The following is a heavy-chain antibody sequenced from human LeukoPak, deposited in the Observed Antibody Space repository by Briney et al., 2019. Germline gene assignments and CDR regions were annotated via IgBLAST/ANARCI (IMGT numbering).Heavy chain of an antibody. CDR2: ISYDGSNK. V-gene: IGHV3-30*18. CDR1: GFIFNNYG. Sequence: GGSLRLSCAASGFIFNNYGMHWVRQAPGKGVEWVAVISYDGSNKNYADSVKGRFTISRDSSKNTLYLQMNSLRVEDTAVYYCAKDWAPYCGGDCYFNYWGQGTLVTVSS. CDR3: AKDWAPYCGGDCYFNY. J-gene: IGHJ4*02. D-gene: IGHD2-21*02.